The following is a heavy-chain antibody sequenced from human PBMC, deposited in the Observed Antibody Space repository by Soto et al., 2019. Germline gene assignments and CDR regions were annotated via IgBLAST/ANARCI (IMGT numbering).Heavy chain of an antibody. CDR3: ARADRLRYFDWLFDLDY. V-gene: IGHV1-69*01. Sequence: QVQLVQSGAEVKKPGSSVKVSCKASGGTFSSYAISWVRQAPGQGLEWMGGIIPIFGTANYAQKFQGRVTITADESTSTADMELSSLRSEDTAVYYCARADRLRYFDWLFDLDYWGQGTLVTVSS. CDR1: GGTFSSYA. CDR2: IIPIFGTA. D-gene: IGHD3-9*01. J-gene: IGHJ4*02.